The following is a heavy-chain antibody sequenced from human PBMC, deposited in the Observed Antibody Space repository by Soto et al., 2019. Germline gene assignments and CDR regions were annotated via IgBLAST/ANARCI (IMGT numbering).Heavy chain of an antibody. CDR1: GCSIRTGGYY. J-gene: IGHJ5*02. CDR2: IDNSATT. V-gene: IGHV4-31*03. Sequence: QVQLQESGPGLVKPSQTLALTCTVSGCSIRTGGYYCSWIPQHPGQGLQWNGSIDNSATTYYNPSLKSRVTRSVATSKNQFTLKLSSVPVADTAVYYCARDPAPWGQGALVTVSS. CDR3: ARDPAP.